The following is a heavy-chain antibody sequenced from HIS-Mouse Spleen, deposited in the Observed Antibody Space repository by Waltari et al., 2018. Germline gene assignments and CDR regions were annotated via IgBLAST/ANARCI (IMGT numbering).Heavy chain of an antibody. CDR3: ARERVVVAATPGSWFDP. CDR1: GGTFSSYA. CDR2: IIPIFGTA. D-gene: IGHD2-15*01. Sequence: QVQLVQSGAEVKKPGSSVKVSCKASGGTFSSYAISWGRRAPGQGLEWMGGIIPIFGTANYAQKFQGRVTITADESTSTAYMELSSLRSEDTAVYYCARERVVVAATPGSWFDPWGQGTLVTVSS. J-gene: IGHJ5*02. V-gene: IGHV1-69*01.